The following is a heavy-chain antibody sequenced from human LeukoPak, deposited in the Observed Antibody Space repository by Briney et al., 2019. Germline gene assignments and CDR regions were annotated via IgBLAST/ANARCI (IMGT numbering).Heavy chain of an antibody. CDR2: IRGSSTTI. D-gene: IGHD2-15*01. CDR1: GFTFSTYN. Sequence: GGSLRLSCAASGFTFSTYNMNWVRQAPGKGLEWVSYIRGSSTTIYYADSVKGRFTISRDNAKNSLYLQMNSLRAEDSAVYYCARGRCTGTSCAYFDYWGQGTLVTVSS. V-gene: IGHV3-48*04. CDR3: ARGRCTGTSCAYFDY. J-gene: IGHJ4*02.